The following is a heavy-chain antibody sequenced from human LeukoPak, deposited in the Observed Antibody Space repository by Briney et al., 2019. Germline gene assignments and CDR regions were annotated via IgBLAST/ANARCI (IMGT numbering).Heavy chain of an antibody. CDR1: GGSFSGYY. J-gene: IGHJ4*02. CDR3: ASRPTDDYGDYLGY. D-gene: IGHD4-17*01. CDR2: INHSGST. Sequence: PETLSHTCALYGGSFSGYYGSWIRHRPEKGRGWIGEINHSGSTKYNPSLKSRVTISADTSKNQFSLKLSSVTAADTAVYYCASRPTDDYGDYLGYWGQGTLVTVSS. V-gene: IGHV4-34*01.